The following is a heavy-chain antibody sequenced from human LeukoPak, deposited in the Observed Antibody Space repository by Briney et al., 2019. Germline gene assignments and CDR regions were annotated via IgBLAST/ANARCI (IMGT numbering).Heavy chain of an antibody. CDR3: ASGSSGWATGDFDC. D-gene: IGHD6-19*01. J-gene: IGHJ4*02. CDR1: GYTFTSYG. Sequence: ASVKVSCKASGYTFTSYGISWVRQAPGQGLEWMGWISAYNGNTNYAQKLQGRVTMTTDTSTSTAYMELRSLRSDDTAVYYCASGSSGWATGDFDCWGQGTLVTVSS. CDR2: ISAYNGNT. V-gene: IGHV1-18*01.